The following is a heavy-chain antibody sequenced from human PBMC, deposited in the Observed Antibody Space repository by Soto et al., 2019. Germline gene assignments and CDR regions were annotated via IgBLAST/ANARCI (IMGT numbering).Heavy chain of an antibody. Sequence: PGGSLRLSCAASGFTFSSYAMSWVRQAPGKGLEWVSAISGSGGSTYYADSVKGRFTISRDNSKNTLYLQMNSLRAEDTAVYYCAKDVAVTTYGYYFDYWGQGTLVTVSS. D-gene: IGHD4-17*01. CDR2: ISGSGGST. CDR1: GFTFSSYA. V-gene: IGHV3-23*01. J-gene: IGHJ4*02. CDR3: AKDVAVTTYGYYFDY.